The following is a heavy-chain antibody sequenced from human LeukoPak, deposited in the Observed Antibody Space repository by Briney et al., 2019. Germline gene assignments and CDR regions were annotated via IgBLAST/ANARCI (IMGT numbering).Heavy chain of an antibody. D-gene: IGHD6-13*01. CDR1: GYTFTSYA. CDR2: INAGNGNT. J-gene: IGHJ4*02. V-gene: IGHV1-3*01. Sequence: GASVKVSCMASGYTFTSYAMHWVRQAPGQRLEWMGWINAGNGNTKYSQKFQGRVTITRDTSASTAYMELSSLRSEDTAVYYCARVDLLVIAAAGTFDYWGQGTLVTVSS. CDR3: ARVDLLVIAAAGTFDY.